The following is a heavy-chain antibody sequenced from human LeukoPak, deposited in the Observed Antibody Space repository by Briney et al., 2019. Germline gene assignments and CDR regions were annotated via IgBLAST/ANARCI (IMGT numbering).Heavy chain of an antibody. D-gene: IGHD3-9*01. Sequence: ASVKVSCKASGYTFTSYDINWVRQAPGQGLEWMGWMNPNSGNTGYAQKFQGRVTMTRNTSISTAYMELSSLRSEDTAMYYCARVLSEYYDILTGYYSTLGWFDPWGQGTLVTVSS. V-gene: IGHV1-8*01. CDR3: ARVLSEYYDILTGYYSTLGWFDP. CDR1: GYTFTSYD. J-gene: IGHJ5*02. CDR2: MNPNSGNT.